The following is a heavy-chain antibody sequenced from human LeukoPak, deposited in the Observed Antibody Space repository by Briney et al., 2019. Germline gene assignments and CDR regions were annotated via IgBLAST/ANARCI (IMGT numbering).Heavy chain of an antibody. CDR2: IYTSGST. CDR1: GGSISSYY. V-gene: IGHV4-4*07. Sequence: SETLSLTCTVSGGSISSYYWSWIRQPAGKGLEWIGRIYTSGSTNYNPSLKSRVTMSVDTSKNQFSLKLSSVTAADTAVYYCAREDERLMYYYDSSGSFDPWGQGTLVTVSS. J-gene: IGHJ5*02. CDR3: AREDERLMYYYDSSGSFDP. D-gene: IGHD3-22*01.